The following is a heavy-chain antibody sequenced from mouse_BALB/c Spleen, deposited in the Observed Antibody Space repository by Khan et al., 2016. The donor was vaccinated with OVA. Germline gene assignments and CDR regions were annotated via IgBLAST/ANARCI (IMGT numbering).Heavy chain of an antibody. D-gene: IGHD1-1*01. J-gene: IGHJ2*01. CDR1: GYSITSDYA. CDR3: ARSVTITTVVATDFDY. Sequence: EVKLEESGPGLVKPSQSLSLTCTVTGYSITSDYAWNWIRQFPGNKLEWMGYISYSGRTSYNPSLKSRISITRDTSKNQFFLQLNSVTTEDTATYYCARSVTITTVVATDFDYWSQGTTLTVAS. CDR2: ISYSGRT. V-gene: IGHV3-2*02.